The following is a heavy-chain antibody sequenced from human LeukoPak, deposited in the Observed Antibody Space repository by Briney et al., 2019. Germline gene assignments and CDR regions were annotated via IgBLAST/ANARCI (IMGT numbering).Heavy chain of an antibody. CDR3: ARGHGYSYGYDYFDY. D-gene: IGHD5-18*01. CDR2: IYHSGST. Sequence: SETLSLTCTVSGYSISSGYYWGWIRQPPGKGLEWIGSIYHSGSTYYNPSLKSRVTISVDTSKNQFSLKLSSVTAADTAVYYCARGHGYSYGYDYFDYWGQGTLVTVSS. J-gene: IGHJ4*02. V-gene: IGHV4-38-2*02. CDR1: GYSISSGYY.